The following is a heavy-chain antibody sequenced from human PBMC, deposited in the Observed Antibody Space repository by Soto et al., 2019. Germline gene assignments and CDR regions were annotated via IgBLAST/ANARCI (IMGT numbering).Heavy chain of an antibody. D-gene: IGHD3-9*01. Sequence: DVQLVESGGGLVKPGGSLRLSCAASGFTFSSAYMNWVRQAPGKGLEWVGRIKSKLDGGTIDYAASVEGRFTISREDSKNTLYLQMNGLKIEDSAVYYCFTLTGSPRWGQGTLVTVSS. CDR2: IKSKLDGGTI. V-gene: IGHV3-15*07. CDR1: GFTFSSAY. CDR3: FTLTGSPR. J-gene: IGHJ4*02.